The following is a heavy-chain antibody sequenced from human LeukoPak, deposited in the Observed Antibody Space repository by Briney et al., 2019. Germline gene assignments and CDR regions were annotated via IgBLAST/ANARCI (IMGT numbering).Heavy chain of an antibody. CDR1: GGTFSSYA. V-gene: IGHV1-69*05. J-gene: IGHJ4*02. Sequence: GASVKVSCKASGGTFSSYAISWVRQAPGQGLEWMGGIIPIFGTANYAQKFQGRVTITTDESTSTAYMELSSLRSEDTAVYYCARSGYSYDYFHYWGQGTLVTVSS. CDR3: ARSGYSYDYFHY. D-gene: IGHD5-18*01. CDR2: IIPIFGTA.